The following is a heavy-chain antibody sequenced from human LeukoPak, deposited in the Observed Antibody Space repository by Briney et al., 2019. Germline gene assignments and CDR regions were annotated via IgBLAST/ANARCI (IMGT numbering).Heavy chain of an antibody. J-gene: IGHJ6*03. D-gene: IGHD1-26*01. V-gene: IGHV4-39*01. CDR1: GGSISSSSYY. CDR3: ARSGPYYYYMDV. Sequence: SETLSLTCTVSGGSISSSSYYWGWIRQPPGKGLEWIGSIYYSGSTYYDPSLKSRVTISVDTSKNQFSLKLSSVTAADTAVYYCARSGPYYYYMDVWGKGTTVTVSS. CDR2: IYYSGST.